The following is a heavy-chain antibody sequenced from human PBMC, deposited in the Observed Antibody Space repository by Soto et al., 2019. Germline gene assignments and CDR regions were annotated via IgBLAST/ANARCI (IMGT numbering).Heavy chain of an antibody. CDR2: INGRGDTT. CDR1: GFTFSDYA. V-gene: IGHV3-23*01. CDR3: AKDLGGWKSFAQ. J-gene: IGHJ4*02. Sequence: GGSLRLSCAASGFTFSDYAVSWVRQAPGKGLQWVSTINGRGDTTYYADSVKGRFIISRDNSRNTLYLQMSSLRAEDTAVYYCAKDLGGWKSFAQWGQGTLVTVSS. D-gene: IGHD6-19*01.